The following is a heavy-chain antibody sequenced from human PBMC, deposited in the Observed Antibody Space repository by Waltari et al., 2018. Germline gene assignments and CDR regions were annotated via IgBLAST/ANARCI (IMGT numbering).Heavy chain of an antibody. CDR2: LDHSGGT. V-gene: IGHV4-38-2*02. CDR3: ARDRIYYDSSGYYYDY. J-gene: IGHJ4*02. CDR1: GYSISSGYY. D-gene: IGHD3-22*01. Sequence: QVQLQESGPGLVKPSETLSLTCTVPGYSISSGYYWGWIRQPPGQGLEWIGSLDHSGGTYYNPSLKCRVTISVDTSKNQFSLKLSSVTAADTAVYYCARDRIYYDSSGYYYDYWGQGTLVTVSS.